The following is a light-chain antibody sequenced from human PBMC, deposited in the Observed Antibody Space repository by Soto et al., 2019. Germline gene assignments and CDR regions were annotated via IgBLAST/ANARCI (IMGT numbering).Light chain of an antibody. CDR3: QAWDSSAVVV. V-gene: IGLV3-1*01. Sequence: SYELTQPPSVSVSPGQTASITCSGDKLGDKYACWYQQKPGLSPVLVIFQDNKRPSGIPERFSGSNSGNTATLTISGTQAMDEADYYCQAWDSSAVVVFGGGTQLTVL. CDR2: QDN. CDR1: KLGDKY. J-gene: IGLJ2*01.